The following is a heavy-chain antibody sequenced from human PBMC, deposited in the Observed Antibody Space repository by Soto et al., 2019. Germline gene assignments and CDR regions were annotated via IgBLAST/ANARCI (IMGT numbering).Heavy chain of an antibody. J-gene: IGHJ4*02. CDR2: IFSADNT. D-gene: IGHD3-3*01. CDR3: AITGAGYYIV. Sequence: GGSLRLSCVAPGQTFNRYWMSWVRQAPGKGLEWVSVIFSADNTHYADSVKGRFTISRDNSRNTVFLQMNSLRAEDTAVYYCAITGAGYYIVWGQGTPVTVSS. CDR1: GQTFNRYW. V-gene: IGHV3-53*01.